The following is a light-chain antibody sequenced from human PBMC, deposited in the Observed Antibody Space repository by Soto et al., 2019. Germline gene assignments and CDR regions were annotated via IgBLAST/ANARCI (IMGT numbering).Light chain of an antibody. CDR2: TAS. CDR3: QQTYSTLNS. V-gene: IGKV1-39*01. Sequence: DIQVTQSPSSLSASVGDRVTITCRASQSIRTSLNWYQQRPGKPPKLLIHTASTLQSGVPSRFSGSGSGTDFTLTISSMQHEDFATYYCQQTYSTLNSFGQVTKLEIK. J-gene: IGKJ2*03. CDR1: QSIRTS.